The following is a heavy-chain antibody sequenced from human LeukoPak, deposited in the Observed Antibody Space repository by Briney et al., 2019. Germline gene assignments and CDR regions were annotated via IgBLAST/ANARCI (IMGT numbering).Heavy chain of an antibody. CDR3: ECRVRGVIYGVDFDY. J-gene: IGHJ4*02. V-gene: IGHV1-69*02. CDR2: IIPILGIA. CDR1: GYTFTGYY. Sequence: SVKVSCKASGYTFTGYYMHWVRQAPGQGLEWMGRIIPILGIANYAQKFQGRVTITADKSTSTAYMELSSLRSEDTAVYYCECRVRGVIYGVDFDYWGQGTLVTVSS. D-gene: IGHD3-10*01.